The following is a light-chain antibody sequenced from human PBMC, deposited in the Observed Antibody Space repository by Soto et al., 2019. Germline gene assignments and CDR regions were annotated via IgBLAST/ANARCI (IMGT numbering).Light chain of an antibody. CDR1: QSISTH. CDR2: AAS. V-gene: IGKV1-39*01. CDR3: QQSYSTPYT. Sequence: DIQMTQSPSSLSASVGDRVTITCRASQSISTHLNWYQQKPGKPPKLLIYAASNLQSEVPSRFSGSGSGTAFTLTISSLQPEDFVTYYCQQSYSTPYTFGQGTKLEIK. J-gene: IGKJ2*01.